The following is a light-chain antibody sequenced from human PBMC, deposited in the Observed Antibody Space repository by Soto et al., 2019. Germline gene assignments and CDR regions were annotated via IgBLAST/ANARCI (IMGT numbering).Light chain of an antibody. CDR3: QQYGSSPRT. V-gene: IGKV3-20*01. J-gene: IGKJ3*01. CDR2: SAS. CDR1: ESVASPN. Sequence: EVVLTQSPATLSLSPGEAATLSCRASESVASPNLAWYQQKPGQAPRLLFYSASRRATGVPDRFSGSGSGTDFTLTISRLEPEDCAVYYCQQYGSSPRTFGPGTKVDIK.